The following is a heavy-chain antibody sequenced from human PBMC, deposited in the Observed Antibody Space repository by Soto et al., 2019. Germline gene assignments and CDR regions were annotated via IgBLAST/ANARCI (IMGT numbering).Heavy chain of an antibody. D-gene: IGHD5-12*01. CDR2: IIPIFGTA. V-gene: IGHV1-69*05. CDR3: ARGGNRDGYPDY. J-gene: IGHJ4*02. CDR1: GGTFSSYA. Sequence: QVQLVQSGAEVKKPGSSVKVSCKASGGTFSSYAISWVRQAPGQGLEWMGGIIPIFGTANYAQKFQGRVTVNSEQSTSPAYMDLSSLRSEDTAVYYCARGGNRDGYPDYWGQGTPATVSS.